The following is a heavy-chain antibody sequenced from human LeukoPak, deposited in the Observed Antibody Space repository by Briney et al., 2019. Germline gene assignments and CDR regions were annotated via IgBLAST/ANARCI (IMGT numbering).Heavy chain of an antibody. CDR2: IYYSGST. Sequence: SETLSLTCTVSGGSISSSSYYWGWIRQPPGKGLEWIGSIYYSGSTYYNPSLKSRVTISVDTSKNQFSLKLSSVTAADTAVYYCARDPLWHYWGQGTLVTVSS. CDR3: ARDPLWHY. D-gene: IGHD2-21*01. J-gene: IGHJ4*02. V-gene: IGHV4-39*02. CDR1: GGSISSSSYY.